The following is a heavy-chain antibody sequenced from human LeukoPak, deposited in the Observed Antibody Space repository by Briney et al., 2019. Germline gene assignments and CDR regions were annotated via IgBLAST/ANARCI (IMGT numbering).Heavy chain of an antibody. V-gene: IGHV3-74*01. CDR3: GRALYRGFDY. CDR1: GFTFSSDW. J-gene: IGHJ4*02. CDR2: ISSDGSST. Sequence: GGSLRLSCAASGFTFSSDWMHWVRQAPGKGLVWVSRISSDGSSTSYADSVRGRFTISRNNAKNTLYLQMNSLRAEDTAVYYCGRALYRGFDYWGQGTLVTVSS. D-gene: IGHD1-26*01.